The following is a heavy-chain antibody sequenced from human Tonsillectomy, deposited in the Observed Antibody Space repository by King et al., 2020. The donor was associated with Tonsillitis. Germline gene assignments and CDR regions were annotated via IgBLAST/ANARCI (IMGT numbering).Heavy chain of an antibody. V-gene: IGHV4-39*01. CDR1: GGSISSSYYY. CDR2: IYYSGST. Sequence: QLQESGPGLVKPSETLSLTSTVSGGSISSSYYYWGWIRQPPGKGLEWIGTIYYSGSTYYNPSLKSRVTISVDTSRNQFSLNLNSVTAADTAVYYCARHVDSGTYYFDSWGQGTLVTVSS. CDR3: ARHVDSGTYYFDS. J-gene: IGHJ4*02. D-gene: IGHD1-26*01.